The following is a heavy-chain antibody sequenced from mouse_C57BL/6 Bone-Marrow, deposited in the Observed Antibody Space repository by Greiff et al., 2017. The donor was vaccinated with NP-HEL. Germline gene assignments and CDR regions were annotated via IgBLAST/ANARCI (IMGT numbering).Heavy chain of an antibody. V-gene: IGHV1-81*01. CDR2: IYPRSGNT. CDR3: ARYDTDYAMDY. CDR1: GYTFTSYG. Sequence: SGAELARPGASVKLSCKASGYTFTSYGISWVKQRTGQGLEWIGEIYPRSGNTYYNEKFKGKATLTADKSSSTAYMELRSLTSEDSAVYFCARYDTDYAMDYWGQGTSVTVSS. J-gene: IGHJ4*01. D-gene: IGHD2-3*01.